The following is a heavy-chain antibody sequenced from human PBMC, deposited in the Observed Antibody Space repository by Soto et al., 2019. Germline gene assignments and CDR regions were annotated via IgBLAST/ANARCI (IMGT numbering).Heavy chain of an antibody. D-gene: IGHD6-19*01. J-gene: IGHJ4*02. CDR1: GYSFTSYW. CDR2: IDPSDSYT. Sequence: PGESLKISCKGSGYSFTSYWISWVRQMPRKGLEWMGRIDPSDSYTNYSPSFQGHVTISADKSISTAYLQWSSLKASDTAMYYCASSGVHSSGCFDYWGQGTLVTVSS. CDR3: ASSGVHSSGCFDY. V-gene: IGHV5-10-1*01.